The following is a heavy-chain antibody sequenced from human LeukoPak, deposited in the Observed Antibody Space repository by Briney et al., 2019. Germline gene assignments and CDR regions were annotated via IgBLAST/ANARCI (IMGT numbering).Heavy chain of an antibody. D-gene: IGHD3-10*01. CDR2: INSDGSST. V-gene: IGHV3-74*01. J-gene: IGHJ6*02. Sequence: GGSLRRSCAASGFTFSSYWMHWVRQAPGKGLVWVSRINSDGSSTSYADSVKGRFTISRDNAKNTLYLQMNSLRAEDTAVYYCARVGRFGDNYYYYYGMDVWGQGTTVTVSS. CDR1: GFTFSSYW. CDR3: ARVGRFGDNYYYYYGMDV.